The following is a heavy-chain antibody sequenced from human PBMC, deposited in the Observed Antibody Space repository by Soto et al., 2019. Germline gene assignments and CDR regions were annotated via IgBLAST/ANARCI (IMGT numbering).Heavy chain of an antibody. Sequence: SETLSLTCAVYGGSFSGYYWSWIRQPPGKGLEWIGEITHSGSTNYNPSLKSRVTISVDTSKNQFSLKLSSVTAADTAVYYCARGLVLTSFGVVTPRWFDPGGQGTPVTV. CDR3: ARGLVLTSFGVVTPRWFDP. D-gene: IGHD3-3*01. CDR1: GGSFSGYY. CDR2: ITHSGST. J-gene: IGHJ5*02. V-gene: IGHV4-34*01.